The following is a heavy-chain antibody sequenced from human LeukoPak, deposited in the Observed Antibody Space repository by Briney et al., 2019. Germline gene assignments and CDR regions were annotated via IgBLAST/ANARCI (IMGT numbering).Heavy chain of an antibody. Sequence: PSETLSLTCTVSGASTSAYYWSWIRQPPGKGLEWIGYSYSGGNANYNPSLKSRVTISIGTSENQFSLRLTSVTAADTAVYFCAHSKRGGGYYINAFAVWGQGALVTISS. D-gene: IGHD1-26*01. J-gene: IGHJ3*01. CDR1: GASTSAYY. CDR2: SYSGGNA. CDR3: AHSKRGGGYYINAFAV. V-gene: IGHV4-59*01.